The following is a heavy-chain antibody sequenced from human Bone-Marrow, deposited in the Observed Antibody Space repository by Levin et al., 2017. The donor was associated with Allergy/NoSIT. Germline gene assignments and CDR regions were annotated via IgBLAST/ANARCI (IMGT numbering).Heavy chain of an antibody. D-gene: IGHD1-1*01. CDR3: ARGRWKVANFDY. Sequence: SQTLSLTCIVSGGSISSGTYYWSWIRQLPGQGLDWIGYIHYTGSTYYNPSLGSRLSMSVDTSMDHFSLRLNSVTAADTDVYYCARGRWKVANFDYWGQGILVTVSS. CDR2: IHYTGST. V-gene: IGHV4-31*03. CDR1: GGSISSGTYY. J-gene: IGHJ4*02.